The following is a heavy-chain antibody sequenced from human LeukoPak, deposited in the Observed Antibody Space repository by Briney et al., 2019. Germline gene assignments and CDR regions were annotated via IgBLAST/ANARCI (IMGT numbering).Heavy chain of an antibody. CDR2: IYYSGST. CDR1: GGSISSSSYY. Sequence: PSETLSLTCTVSGGSISSSSYYWGWIRQPPGKGLEWIGNIYYSGSTYYNPSLKSRVNISVDMSKNQFSQKLSSVTAADTAVYYCARDLPASSSWYRDYWGQGTLVTVSS. V-gene: IGHV4-39*07. D-gene: IGHD6-13*01. J-gene: IGHJ4*02. CDR3: ARDLPASSSWYRDY.